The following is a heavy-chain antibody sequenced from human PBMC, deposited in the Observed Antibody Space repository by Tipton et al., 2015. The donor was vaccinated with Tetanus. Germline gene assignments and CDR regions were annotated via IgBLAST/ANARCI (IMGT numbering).Heavy chain of an antibody. Sequence: TLSLTCTVSGGSISSYYWSWIWQPPGKGLEWIGYIYYSGGTNYNPSLKSRVTISVDTSKNQFSLKLSSVTAADTAVYYCARVRMSIAARPYNWFDPWGQGTLVTVSS. CDR2: IYYSGGT. D-gene: IGHD6-6*01. CDR3: ARVRMSIAARPYNWFDP. V-gene: IGHV4-59*01. CDR1: GGSISSYY. J-gene: IGHJ5*02.